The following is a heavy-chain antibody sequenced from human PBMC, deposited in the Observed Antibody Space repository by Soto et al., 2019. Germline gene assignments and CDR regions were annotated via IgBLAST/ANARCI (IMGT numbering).Heavy chain of an antibody. CDR2: IYYSGST. J-gene: IGHJ6*02. Sequence: SETLSLTCTVSGGSISSGDYYWSWIRQPPGKGLEWIGYIYYSGSTYYNPSLKSRVTISVDTSKNQFSLKLSSVTAADTAVYYCARDPIAARGKNGKNYYYYYGMDVWGQGTTVTVSS. CDR1: GGSISSGDYY. CDR3: ARDPIAARGKNGKNYYYYYGMDV. V-gene: IGHV4-30-4*01. D-gene: IGHD6-6*01.